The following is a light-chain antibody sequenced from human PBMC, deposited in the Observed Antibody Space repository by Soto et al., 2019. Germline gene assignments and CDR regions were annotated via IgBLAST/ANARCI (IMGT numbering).Light chain of an antibody. CDR1: QTISSW. CDR3: LQYYDYRT. CDR2: KAS. Sequence: DIQMTQSPSTLSGSVGDRVTITCRASQTISSWLAWYQQKPGKAPKLLIYKASTLKSGVPSRFSGSGSGTEFTLTISSLQPDDFATYYCLQYYDYRTFGQGTKVDI. V-gene: IGKV1-5*03. J-gene: IGKJ1*01.